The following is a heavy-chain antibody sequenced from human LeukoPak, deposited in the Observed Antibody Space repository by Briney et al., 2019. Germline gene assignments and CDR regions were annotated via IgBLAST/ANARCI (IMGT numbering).Heavy chain of an antibody. CDR2: ISSSGSTI. CDR3: AREVLSSGYYYLDY. Sequence: GGSLRLSCAASGFTFSDYYMSWIRQAPGKGLEWVSYISSSGSTIYCADSVKGRFTISRDNAKNSLYLQMNSLRAEDTAVYYCAREVLSSGYYYLDYWGQGTLVTVSS. J-gene: IGHJ4*02. CDR1: GFTFSDYY. V-gene: IGHV3-11*01. D-gene: IGHD3-22*01.